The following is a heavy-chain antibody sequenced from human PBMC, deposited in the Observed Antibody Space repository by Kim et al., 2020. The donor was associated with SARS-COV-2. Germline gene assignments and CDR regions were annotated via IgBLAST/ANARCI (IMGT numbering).Heavy chain of an antibody. Sequence: GGSLRLSCVASGFTFSNAWMSWVRQAPGKGLEWVGRIKSKTDGGTTDYAAPVKGRCTISRDDSKNTLYLQMNSLKTEDTAVYYCTTVFYFDSSGFALLPYYGMDVWGQGTTVTVSS. CDR3: TTVFYFDSSGFALLPYYGMDV. CDR2: IKSKTDGGTT. CDR1: GFTFSNAW. V-gene: IGHV3-15*01. D-gene: IGHD3-22*01. J-gene: IGHJ6*02.